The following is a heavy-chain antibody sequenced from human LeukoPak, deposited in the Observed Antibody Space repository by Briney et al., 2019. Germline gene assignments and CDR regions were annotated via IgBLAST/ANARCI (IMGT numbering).Heavy chain of an antibody. CDR1: GFTFSSYS. CDR2: ISSSSSYI. V-gene: IGHV3-21*01. Sequence: GGSLRLSCAASGFTFSSYSMNWVRQAPRKGLEWVSSISSSSSYIYYADSVKGRFTISRDNAKNSLYLQMNSLRAEDTAVYYCAGDLDHGDGFDYWGQGTLVTVSS. D-gene: IGHD4-17*01. J-gene: IGHJ4*02. CDR3: AGDLDHGDGFDY.